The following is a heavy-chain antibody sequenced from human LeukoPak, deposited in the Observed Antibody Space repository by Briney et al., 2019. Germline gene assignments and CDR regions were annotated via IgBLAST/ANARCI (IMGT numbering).Heavy chain of an antibody. CDR3: AKDARRAGIAGYYFDY. Sequence: GGSLRLSCAASGFTVSSNYMSWVRQAPGKGLEWVSAISGSGGSTYYADPVKGRFTISRDNSKNTLYLQMNSLRAEDTAVYYCAKDARRAGIAGYYFDYWGQGTLVTVSS. V-gene: IGHV3-23*01. J-gene: IGHJ4*02. CDR2: ISGSGGST. D-gene: IGHD6-13*01. CDR1: GFTVSSNY.